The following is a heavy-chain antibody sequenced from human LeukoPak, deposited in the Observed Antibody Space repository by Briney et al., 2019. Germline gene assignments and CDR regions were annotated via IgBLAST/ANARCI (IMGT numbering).Heavy chain of an antibody. V-gene: IGHV3-11*01. Sequence: GGSLRLSCTASGFLFRNYYMTWIRQAPGKGLEWVSYISSSGTTIYYADSVKGRFTISRDNAKTSLYPQMNSLRAEDTAIYYCARDRNYISDFDYWGQGTLVTVSS. CDR1: GFLFRNYY. J-gene: IGHJ4*02. CDR2: ISSSGTTI. D-gene: IGHD1-7*01. CDR3: ARDRNYISDFDY.